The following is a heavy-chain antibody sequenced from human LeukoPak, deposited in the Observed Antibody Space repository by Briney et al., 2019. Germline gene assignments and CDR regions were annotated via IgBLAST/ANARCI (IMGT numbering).Heavy chain of an antibody. CDR3: ATYYGSGSYHSDYYYYGMDV. J-gene: IGHJ6*04. CDR1: GYTFTSYA. CDR2: INAGNGNT. D-gene: IGHD3-10*01. V-gene: IGHV1-3*01. Sequence: ASVKVSCKASGYTFTSYAMHWVRQPPGQRREGMGWINAGNGNTKCSEKFQVRVTITRDTSASTAYMELSSLRSEDTAVYFCATYYGSGSYHSDYYYYGMDVWGKGTTVTVSS.